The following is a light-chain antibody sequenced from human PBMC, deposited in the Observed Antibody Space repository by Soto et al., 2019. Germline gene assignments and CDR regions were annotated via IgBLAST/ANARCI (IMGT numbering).Light chain of an antibody. V-gene: IGKV1-39*01. J-gene: IGKJ1*01. CDR3: QQTYSTPWT. CDR1: QSISIY. Sequence: DIPMTQSPPSLSASVGDRVTITCRASQSISIYLNWYQQKPGKAPTLLIYSASSLQSGVPSRFSGSRSGTDFTLTISSQQPEDFATYYCQQTYSTPWTFGQGTKVEI. CDR2: SAS.